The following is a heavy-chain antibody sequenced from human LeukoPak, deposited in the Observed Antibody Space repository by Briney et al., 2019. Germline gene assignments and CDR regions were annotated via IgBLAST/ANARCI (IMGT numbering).Heavy chain of an antibody. Sequence: GGSLRLSCAASGFTFDDYTMHWVRQAPGKGLEWVSLISWDGGSTYYADSVKGRFTISRDNSNNSLYLQMNSLRTADTALYYCAKDIVGYYGSGSSYGMDVWGQGTTVTVSS. J-gene: IGHJ6*02. D-gene: IGHD3-10*01. CDR1: GFTFDDYT. CDR2: ISWDGGST. V-gene: IGHV3-43*01. CDR3: AKDIVGYYGSGSSYGMDV.